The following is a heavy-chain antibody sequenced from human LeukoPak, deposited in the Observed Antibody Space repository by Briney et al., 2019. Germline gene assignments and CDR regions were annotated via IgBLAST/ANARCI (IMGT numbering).Heavy chain of an antibody. D-gene: IGHD3-10*01. CDR3: ARNGGSGSYCIY. V-gene: IGHV3-74*01. J-gene: IGHJ4*02. Sequence: PGGSLRLSCTASGFTFTSYWMHWVHQVPGKGLMWVSRISNDGSTTNYADSVKGRFTISRDNANNTVYLQMNSLRAEDTAVYYCARNGGSGSYCIYWGQGTLVTVSS. CDR2: ISNDGSTT. CDR1: GFTFTSYW.